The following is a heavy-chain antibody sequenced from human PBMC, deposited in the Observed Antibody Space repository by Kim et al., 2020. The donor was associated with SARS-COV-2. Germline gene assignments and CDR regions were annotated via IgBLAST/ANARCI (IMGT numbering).Heavy chain of an antibody. Sequence: NYSPALKSRVTISIDTAKNQCSLKLSSRTAADTAVYYCARAANYYDRLDYWGQGTLVTVSS. V-gene: IGHV4-59*01. D-gene: IGHD3-22*01. J-gene: IGHJ4*02. CDR3: ARAANYYDRLDY.